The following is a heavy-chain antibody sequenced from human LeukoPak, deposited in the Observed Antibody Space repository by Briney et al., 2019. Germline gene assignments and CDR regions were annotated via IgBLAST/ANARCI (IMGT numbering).Heavy chain of an antibody. CDR1: GFTFSDYY. CDR2: ISISGTTT. D-gene: IGHD4-17*01. V-gene: IGHV3-11*01. CDR3: ARDSGGDYVYYYYGMDV. J-gene: IGHJ6*02. Sequence: NPGGSLRLSCAAAGFTFSDYYMTWIRQTPGKGLEWVSYISISGTTTFYVDSVKGRFTISRDNTKNSLYLQMNSLRAEDTAMYYCARDSGGDYVYYYYGMDVWGQGTTVTVSS.